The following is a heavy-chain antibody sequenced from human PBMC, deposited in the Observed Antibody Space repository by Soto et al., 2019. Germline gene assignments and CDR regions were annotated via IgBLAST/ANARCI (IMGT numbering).Heavy chain of an antibody. CDR2: ISYTGTT. CDR3: ARLVVVAPVANV. D-gene: IGHD2-15*01. CDR1: FGSIASNPYH. J-gene: IGHJ4*02. V-gene: IGHV4-39*01. Sequence: PSETLSLTCSVSFGSIASNPYHWGWIRQPPGKGLEWIGSISYTGTTYYSPSPKSRVTISADTSKKQFSLRLDSATAADTAVYYCARLVVVAPVANVWGQGALVTVSS.